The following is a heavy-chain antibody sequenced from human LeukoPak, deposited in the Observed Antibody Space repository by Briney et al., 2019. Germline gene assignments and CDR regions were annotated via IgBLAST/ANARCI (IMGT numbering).Heavy chain of an antibody. D-gene: IGHD3-3*01. CDR2: ISSSSSYI. J-gene: IGHJ3*02. CDR3: ARDRSPITIFGDAFDI. CDR1: GFTFSSYS. Sequence: GGSLRLSCAASGFTFSSYSMNWVRQAPGKGLEWVSSISSSSSYIYYADSVKGRFTISRDNAKNSLYLQMNSLRAEDTAVYYCARDRSPITIFGDAFDIWGQGTMVTVSS. V-gene: IGHV3-21*01.